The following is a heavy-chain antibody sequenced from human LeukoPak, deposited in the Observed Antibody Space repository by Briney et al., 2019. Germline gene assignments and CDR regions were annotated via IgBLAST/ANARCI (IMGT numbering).Heavy chain of an antibody. V-gene: IGHV1-69*04. Sequence: SVKVSCKASGGTFSSYAISWVRQAPGQGLEWIGRIIPILGIANYAQKFQGRVTITADKSTSTAYMELSSLRSEDTAVYYCARGYDSSGYYYVWGQGTLVTVSS. D-gene: IGHD3-22*01. CDR3: ARGYDSSGYYYV. CDR1: GGTFSSYA. J-gene: IGHJ4*02. CDR2: IIPILGIA.